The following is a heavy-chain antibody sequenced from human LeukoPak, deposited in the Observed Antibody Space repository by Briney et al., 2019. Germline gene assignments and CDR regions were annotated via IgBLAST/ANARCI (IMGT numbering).Heavy chain of an antibody. CDR1: GFIFSSYA. J-gene: IGHJ4*02. V-gene: IGHV3-23*01. CDR2: ISGGGGST. D-gene: IGHD2-15*01. CDR3: AKDCSGTRCYSNYFDN. Sequence: PWGSLRLSCAASGFIFSSYAMSWVRQAPGKGLEWVSAISGGGGSTYYADSVKGRFTISRDNSKDTLSLQMNSLTAEDTAVYYCAKDCSGTRCYSNYFDNWGQGTLVTVSS.